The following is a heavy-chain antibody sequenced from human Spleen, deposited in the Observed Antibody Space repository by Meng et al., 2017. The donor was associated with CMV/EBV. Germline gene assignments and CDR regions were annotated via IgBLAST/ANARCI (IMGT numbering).Heavy chain of an antibody. V-gene: IGHV4-61*01. D-gene: IGHD5-18*01. CDR1: GGSVASENSY. Sequence: SETLSLTCAVSGGSVASENSYWTWIRQPPGKGLEWIGYIYYTGSTNYNPSLKRRVTISVDMSKNQFSLELSSVTAADTAVYYCARGPRGYSYEKDWFDPWGQGTLVTVSS. J-gene: IGHJ5*02. CDR2: IYYTGST. CDR3: ARGPRGYSYEKDWFDP.